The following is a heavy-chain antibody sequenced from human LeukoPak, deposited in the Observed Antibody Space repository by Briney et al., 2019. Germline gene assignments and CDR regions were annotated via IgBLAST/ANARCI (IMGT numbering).Heavy chain of an antibody. J-gene: IGHJ6*02. D-gene: IGHD4-17*01. CDR2: IYYSGST. V-gene: IGHV4-59*11. CDR1: GDSINSLDL. Sequence: PSETLSLTCTVSGDSINSLDLWSWVRQPPGKGLEWIGYIYYSGSTNYNPSLKSRVTISVDTSKNQFSLKLSSVTAADTAVYYCARDLRRATVTIDNYYYYYGMDVWGQGTTVTVSS. CDR3: ARDLRRATVTIDNYYYYYGMDV.